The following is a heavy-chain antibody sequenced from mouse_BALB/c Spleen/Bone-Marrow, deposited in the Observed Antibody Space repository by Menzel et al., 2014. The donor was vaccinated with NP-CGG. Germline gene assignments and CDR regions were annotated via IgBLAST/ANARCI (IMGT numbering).Heavy chain of an antibody. CDR1: GFTFSSYA. CDR2: ISSGGSYT. J-gene: IGHJ3*01. V-gene: IGHV5-9-3*01. CDR3: ARPRFAY. Sequence: VQLKESGGGLVKPGGSLKLSCAASGFTFSSYAMSWVRQTPEKRLEWVATISSGGSYTYYPDSVKGRFTISRDNAKNTLYLRMSSLRSEDTAMYYCARPRFAYWGQGTLVTVSA.